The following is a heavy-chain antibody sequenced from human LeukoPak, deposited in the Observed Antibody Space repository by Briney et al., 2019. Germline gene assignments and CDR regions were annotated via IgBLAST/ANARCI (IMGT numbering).Heavy chain of an antibody. CDR2: IDSSGGT. D-gene: IGHD5-24*01. J-gene: IGHJ4*02. CDR1: GFTFSNYD. V-gene: IGHV3-13*01. Sequence: PGGSLRLSCAASGFTFSNYDMHWVRQPTGKGLEWVSAIDSSGGTYYPGSVKGRFTISRDNSKNTLYLQMNSLRSEDTAVYYCARGTMATFDYWGQGTLVTVSS. CDR3: ARGTMATFDY.